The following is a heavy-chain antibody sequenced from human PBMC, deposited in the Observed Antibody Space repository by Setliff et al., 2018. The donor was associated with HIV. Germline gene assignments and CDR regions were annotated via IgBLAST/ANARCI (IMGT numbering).Heavy chain of an antibody. CDR1: GGSISSSGYY. J-gene: IGHJ6*03. D-gene: IGHD7-27*01. V-gene: IGHV4-39*07. Sequence: NPSETLSLTCTVSGGSISSSGYYWGWIRQPPGKGLEWIGSMYYSGNTHYNPSLQSRVTISVDTSKSQFSLKLNSVTAAGTAVYYCARGAGDSEGLGFFYYMDVWAKGTTVTVSS. CDR2: MYYSGNT. CDR3: ARGAGDSEGLGFFYYMDV.